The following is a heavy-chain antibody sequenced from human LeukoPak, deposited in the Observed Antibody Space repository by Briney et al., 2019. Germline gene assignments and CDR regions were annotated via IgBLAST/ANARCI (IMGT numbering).Heavy chain of an antibody. CDR1: GFTFSSYG. CDR2: ISGSAST. CDR3: AISGGYWAWAH. Sequence: PGGTLRLSCAASGFTFSSYGMSWVRQAPGKGLEWVSGISGSASTYYADSVKGRFTISRDNSKNTLYLQMSSLRAEDTVVYYCAISGGYWAWAHWGQGTLVTVSS. V-gene: IGHV3-23*01. D-gene: IGHD1-26*01. J-gene: IGHJ4*02.